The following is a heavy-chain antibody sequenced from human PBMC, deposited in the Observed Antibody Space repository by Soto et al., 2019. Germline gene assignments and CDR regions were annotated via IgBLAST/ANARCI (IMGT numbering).Heavy chain of an antibody. CDR1: AGSTSSGGYY. J-gene: IGHJ6*02. CDR2: IYYSGST. D-gene: IGHD3-3*01. V-gene: IGHV4-31*02. Sequence: SETLSLTWTLAAGSTSSGGYYCSWIRQHPWKGLEWIGYIYYSGSTYYNPSLKSRVTISVDTSKNQFSLKLSSVTAADTAVYYCASGRLWSGYHDGAIVNYYYGMDVWGQGTTVTVSS. CDR3: ASGRLWSGYHDGAIVNYYYGMDV.